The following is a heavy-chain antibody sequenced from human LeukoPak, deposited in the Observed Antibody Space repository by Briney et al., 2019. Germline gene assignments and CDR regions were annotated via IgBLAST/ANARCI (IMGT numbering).Heavy chain of an antibody. D-gene: IGHD2-2*01. CDR3: ARSSSLDY. CDR2: ISSSIXTX. J-gene: IGHJ4*02. CDR1: GFTFSSXX. V-gene: IGHV3-48*02. Sequence: GGXXRLSCAASGFTFSSXXXXXVRQAPGRGLEWVSYISSSIXTXXYAXSXKGRXXXXRDNAKNSLYLQMNSLRDEDTALYYCARSSSLDYWGLGTLVTVSS.